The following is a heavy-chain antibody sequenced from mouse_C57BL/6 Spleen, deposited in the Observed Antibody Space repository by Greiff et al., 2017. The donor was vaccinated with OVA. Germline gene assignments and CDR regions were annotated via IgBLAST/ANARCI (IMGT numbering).Heavy chain of an antibody. CDR1: GFTFSSYG. CDR3: ASPIYGNESFYFDY. V-gene: IGHV5-6*01. CDR2: ISSGGSYT. D-gene: IGHD2-1*01. Sequence: EVQLVESGGDLVKPGGSLKLSCAASGFTFSSYGMSWVRQTPDKRLEWVATISSGGSYTYYPDSVKGRFTISRDNAKNTLYLQMSSLKSEDTAMYYCASPIYGNESFYFDYWGQGTTLTVSS. J-gene: IGHJ2*01.